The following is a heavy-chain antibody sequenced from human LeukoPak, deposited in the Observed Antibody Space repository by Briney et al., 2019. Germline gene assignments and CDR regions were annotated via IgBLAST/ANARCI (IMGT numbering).Heavy chain of an antibody. CDR3: ARDYGGWKYQLPQERGDAFDI. V-gene: IGHV4-31*03. Sequence: PSETLSLTCTVSGGSISSGGYYWSWIRQHPGKGLEWIGYIYYSGSTYYNPSLKSRVTISVDTSKNQFSLKLSSVTAADTAVYYCARDYGGWKYQLPQERGDAFDIWGQGTMVTVSS. D-gene: IGHD2-2*01. CDR1: GGSISSGGYY. J-gene: IGHJ3*02. CDR2: IYYSGST.